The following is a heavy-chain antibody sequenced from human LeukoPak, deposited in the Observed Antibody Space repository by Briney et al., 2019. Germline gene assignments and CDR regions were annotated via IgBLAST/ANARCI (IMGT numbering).Heavy chain of an antibody. CDR3: AGVRAGGNRAFDV. J-gene: IGHJ3*01. V-gene: IGHV3-74*01. CDR1: GFTFSSYA. Sequence: PGGSLRLSCAASGFTFSSYAVSWVRQAPGEGLVWVSRIDPDDSGSTYADSVKGRFTISRDNAKNTLWLQMNSLRADDTAVYYCAGVRAGGNRAFDVWGQGTVVAVSS. CDR2: IDPDDSGS. D-gene: IGHD4-23*01.